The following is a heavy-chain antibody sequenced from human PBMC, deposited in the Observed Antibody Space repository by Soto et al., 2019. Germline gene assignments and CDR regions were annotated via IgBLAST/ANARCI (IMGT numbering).Heavy chain of an antibody. Sequence: QVQLAESGGGVVQPGGSLRLSCAASGFTFSDYGIDWIRQAPGKGLEWVAVISHEGGTQYYADSVRGRFTVSRDNSKNILYLQMDSLRPEDTAVYFCAKEGSPKVSRWDDYWGQGTLVTVSS. CDR2: ISHEGGTQ. J-gene: IGHJ4*02. CDR3: AKEGSPKVSRWDDY. D-gene: IGHD1-26*01. CDR1: GFTFSDYG. V-gene: IGHV3-30*18.